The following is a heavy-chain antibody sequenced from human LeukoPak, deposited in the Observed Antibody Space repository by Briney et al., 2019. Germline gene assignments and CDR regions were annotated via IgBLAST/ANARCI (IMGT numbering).Heavy chain of an antibody. CDR3: ARAGVGGPYCSSTSCYSSRPFDP. D-gene: IGHD2-2*01. Sequence: SQTLSLTCTVSGGSISSSSYYWGWLRQPPGKGLEWIGSIYYSGSTYYNPSLKSRVTISVDTSKNQFSLKLSSVTAADTAVYYCARAGVGGPYCSSTSCYSSRPFDPWGQGTLVTVSS. CDR2: IYYSGST. V-gene: IGHV4-39*07. CDR1: GGSISSSSYY. J-gene: IGHJ5*02.